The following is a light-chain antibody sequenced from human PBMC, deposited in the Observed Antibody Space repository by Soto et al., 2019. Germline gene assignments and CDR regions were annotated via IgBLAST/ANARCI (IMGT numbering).Light chain of an antibody. Sequence: DIVMTQSPLSLPVTPGEPASISCRSSQSLLHSNGYNYLDWYLQKPGQSPQLLIYLGSNRASGVPDRFSGSGSGTNFTLKISKVEAEDVEVYYCMQALQTPAPFGQGTLLEIK. CDR3: MQALQTPAP. CDR2: LGS. J-gene: IGKJ5*01. CDR1: QSLLHSNGYNY. V-gene: IGKV2-28*01.